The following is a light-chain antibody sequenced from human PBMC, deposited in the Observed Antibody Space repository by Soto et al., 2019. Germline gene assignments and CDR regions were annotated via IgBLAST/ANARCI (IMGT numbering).Light chain of an antibody. Sequence: DIQMTQSPSSLSASVGDRVTITCRARQSISTYLNWYQQKVGKAPKLLIYAASSLQRGVPSRFSGSGSVTEFTLTISSLQPEDFATYYCKQSYSTPRTFGQGTKLEIK. CDR3: KQSYSTPRT. CDR2: AAS. J-gene: IGKJ2*02. CDR1: QSISTY. V-gene: IGKV1-39*01.